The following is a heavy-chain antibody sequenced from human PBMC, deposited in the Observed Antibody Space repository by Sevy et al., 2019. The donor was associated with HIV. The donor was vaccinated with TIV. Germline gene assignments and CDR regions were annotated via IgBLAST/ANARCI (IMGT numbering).Heavy chain of an antibody. V-gene: IGHV3-7*01. Sequence: GGSLRLSCVASGFSLNNYWMNWVRQAPGKGLEWVANINQDGSVKYYVDSVRGRFTISRDNARNLVFLQMSSLRVDESALYYCVKAIAKAGSFWGQGTLFTFSS. D-gene: IGHD6-13*01. CDR2: INQDGSVK. CDR1: GFSLNNYW. CDR3: VKAIAKAGSF. J-gene: IGHJ4*02.